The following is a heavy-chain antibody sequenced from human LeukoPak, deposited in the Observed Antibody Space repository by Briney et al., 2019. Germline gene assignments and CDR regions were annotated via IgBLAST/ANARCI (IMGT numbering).Heavy chain of an antibody. V-gene: IGHV1-18*04. CDR3: ARDGRYNLNHADY. D-gene: IGHD1-14*01. J-gene: IGHJ4*02. CDR2: ISAYNGNT. CDR1: GYTFTGYY. Sequence: ASVKVSCQASGYTFTGYYMHWVRQAPGQGLEWMGWISAYNGNTNYAQKLQGRVTMTTDTSTSTAYMELRSLRSDDTAVYYCARDGRYNLNHADYWGQGTLVTVSS.